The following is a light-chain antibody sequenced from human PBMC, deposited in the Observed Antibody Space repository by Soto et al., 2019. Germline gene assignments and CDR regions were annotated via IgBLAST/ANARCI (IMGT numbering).Light chain of an antibody. J-gene: IGKJ4*01. CDR2: NAS. V-gene: IGKV3-11*01. Sequence: EIVMTQSPATPSVSPGERATLSCRASQSVGSDLAWYQQKPGQAPRLLIYNASNRATDIPARFSGSGSETDFTLSISSLGPEDFAVYYCQQRNNWPTTFGGGTKVDIK. CDR1: QSVGSD. CDR3: QQRNNWPTT.